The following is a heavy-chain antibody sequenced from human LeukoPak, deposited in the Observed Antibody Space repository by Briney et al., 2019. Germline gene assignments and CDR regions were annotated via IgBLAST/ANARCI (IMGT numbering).Heavy chain of an antibody. V-gene: IGHV4-39*01. Sequence: SETLSLTCTVSGGSISSSSYYWGWIRQPPGKGLEWIGAIYYSGIPYYNPSLKSRVTLSVDTSKDQFSLRLSFVTAADTAVYYCARHERGHYFDYWGQGTLVTVSS. J-gene: IGHJ4*02. CDR2: IYYSGIP. CDR3: ARHERGHYFDY. CDR1: GGSISSSSYY. D-gene: IGHD3-16*01.